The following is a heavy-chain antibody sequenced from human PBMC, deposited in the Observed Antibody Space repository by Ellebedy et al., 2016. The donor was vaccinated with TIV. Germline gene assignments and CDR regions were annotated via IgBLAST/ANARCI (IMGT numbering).Heavy chain of an antibody. D-gene: IGHD3-22*01. Sequence: GESLKISCAGSGFTFTSTGMHWVRQAPGQGLERVAVISYDGTTKYSADSVNGQFTISRDNSKNTLYLQMNSLRAEDTAVYYCAKYHGPIWHSYDSSGSHDHWGQGNLVTVSS. CDR1: GFTFTSTG. CDR3: AKYHGPIWHSYDSSGSHDH. J-gene: IGHJ4*02. CDR2: ISYDGTTK. V-gene: IGHV3-30*18.